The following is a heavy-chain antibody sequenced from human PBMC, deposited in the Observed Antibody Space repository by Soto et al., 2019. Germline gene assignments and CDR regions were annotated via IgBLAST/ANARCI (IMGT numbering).Heavy chain of an antibody. CDR2: IIPIFGTA. CDR1: GGTFSSYA. D-gene: IGHD3-10*01. V-gene: IGHV1-69*13. J-gene: IGHJ6*02. Sequence: SVKVSCKASGGTFSSYAISWVRQAPGQGLEWMGGIIPIFGTANYAQKFQGRVTITADESTSTAYMELSSLRSEDTAVYYCARDLMVRVVIIPTGYYYYGMDVWGQGTTVTVSS. CDR3: ARDLMVRVVIIPTGYYYYGMDV.